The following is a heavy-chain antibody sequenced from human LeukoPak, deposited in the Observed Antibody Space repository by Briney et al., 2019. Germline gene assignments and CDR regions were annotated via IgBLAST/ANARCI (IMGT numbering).Heavy chain of an antibody. Sequence: GGTLRLSCGASGFTFSSYGMGWVRQAPGKGLEWVSAISGSGGSTYYADSVKGRFTISRDNSKSTLYLQMNSLRAEDTAVYYCARVQDDGSSWSYYYYMDVWGKGTTVTISS. CDR3: ARVQDDGSSWSYYYYMDV. V-gene: IGHV3-23*01. CDR1: GFTFSSYG. J-gene: IGHJ6*03. CDR2: ISGSGGST. D-gene: IGHD6-13*01.